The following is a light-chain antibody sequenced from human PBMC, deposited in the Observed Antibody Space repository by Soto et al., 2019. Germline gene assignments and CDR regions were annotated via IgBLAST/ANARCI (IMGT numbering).Light chain of an antibody. Sequence: QSALTQPASVSGSPGQSITISCTGTSSDIGAYNYVSWYRQHPGEAPKVIIYEVTHRPSGISSRFSGSKSGNTASLTISGLQAEDEADYYCSSFVGAPVIFGGGTKVTVL. V-gene: IGLV2-14*01. CDR2: EVT. J-gene: IGLJ2*01. CDR1: SSDIGAYNY. CDR3: SSFVGAPVI.